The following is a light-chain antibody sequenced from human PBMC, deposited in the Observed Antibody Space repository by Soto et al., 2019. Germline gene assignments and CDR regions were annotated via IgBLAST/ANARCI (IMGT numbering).Light chain of an antibody. V-gene: IGKV3-20*01. CDR2: STS. CDR3: QQYGNSPWT. CDR1: QSVSSY. J-gene: IGKJ1*01. Sequence: SGATLSLKKRERATLSCRASQSVSSYLAWYQQKPGQAPRLLIYSTSSRATGIPDRFSGSVSGTDFTLTISRLEPEDCAVYYCQQYGNSPWTFGQVTKV.